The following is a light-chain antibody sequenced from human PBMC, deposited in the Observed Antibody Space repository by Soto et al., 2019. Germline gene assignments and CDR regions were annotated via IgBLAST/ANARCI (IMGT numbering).Light chain of an antibody. J-gene: IGKJ4*01. CDR1: QSVSSS. CDR2: DAS. CDR3: QQRSNWPST. V-gene: IGKV3-11*01. Sequence: ELVLTQSPATLSLSPGNRATLSCRASQSVSSSLAWSQQNPGQAPRLLIYDASNRATGIPARFSGSGSGTDFTLTITSLEPEDFAVYYCQQRSNWPSTCGGGTKVEIK.